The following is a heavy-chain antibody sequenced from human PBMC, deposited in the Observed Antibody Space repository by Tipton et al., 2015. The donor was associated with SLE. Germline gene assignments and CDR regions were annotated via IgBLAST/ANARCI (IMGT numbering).Heavy chain of an antibody. Sequence: LKLSCAASGFTFSSYEMNWIRQPPGKGLEWIGEINHSGSTNYNPSLKSRVTISVDTSKNQFSLKLSSVTAADTAVYYCGSSARDAFDIWGQGTMVTVSS. D-gene: IGHD1-26*01. J-gene: IGHJ3*02. V-gene: IGHV4-34*01. CDR1: GFTFSSYE. CDR2: INHSGST. CDR3: GSSARDAFDI.